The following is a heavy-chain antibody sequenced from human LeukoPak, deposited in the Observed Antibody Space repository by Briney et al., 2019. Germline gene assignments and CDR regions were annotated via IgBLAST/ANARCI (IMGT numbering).Heavy chain of an antibody. V-gene: IGHV4-31*03. Sequence: PSETLSLTCTVSGGSISSGGYYWSWIRQHPGKGLEWIGYIYYSGSTYYNPSLKSRVTISVDTSKNQFSLKLSSVTAADTAVYYCARNRLDDSSGYYENDYWGQGTLVTVSS. CDR1: GGSISSGGYY. CDR3: ARNRLDDSSGYYENDY. D-gene: IGHD3-22*01. CDR2: IYYSGST. J-gene: IGHJ4*02.